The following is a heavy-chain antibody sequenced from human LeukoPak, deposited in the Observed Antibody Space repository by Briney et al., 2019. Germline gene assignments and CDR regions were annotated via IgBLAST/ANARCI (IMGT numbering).Heavy chain of an antibody. CDR3: ARHGPPQYYDFWSGYYFHAFDI. D-gene: IGHD3-3*01. CDR1: GGSISSSSYY. V-gene: IGHV4-39*01. J-gene: IGHJ3*02. Sequence: SETLSLTCTVSGGSISSSSYYWGWIRQPPGKGLEWIGSIYYSGGTYYNPSLKSRVTISVDTSKNQFSLKLSSVTAADTAVYYCARHGPPQYYDFWSGYYFHAFDIWGQGTMVTVSS. CDR2: IYYSGGT.